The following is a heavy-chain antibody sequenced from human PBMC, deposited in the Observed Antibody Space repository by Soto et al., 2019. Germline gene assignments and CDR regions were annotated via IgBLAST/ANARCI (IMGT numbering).Heavy chain of an antibody. Sequence: QVQLQESGPGLVKPSQTLSLTCTVSGGSISSGGYYWSWIRQHPGKGLEWIGHIYYSGSTYYNPSLKSRVTISVDTYKNQFSRKLSSVTAADTAVYYCARGPDYSSLHFDYWGQGTLVTVSS. J-gene: IGHJ4*02. V-gene: IGHV4-31*03. CDR1: GGSISSGGYY. D-gene: IGHD4-4*01. CDR3: ARGPDYSSLHFDY. CDR2: IYYSGST.